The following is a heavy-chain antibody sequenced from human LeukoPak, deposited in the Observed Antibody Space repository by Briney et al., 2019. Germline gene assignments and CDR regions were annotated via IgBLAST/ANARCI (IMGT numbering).Heavy chain of an antibody. CDR1: GDIVSSNLDH. V-gene: IGHV6-1*01. D-gene: IGHD4-17*01. Sequence: SQTLSLTCAISGDIVSSNLDHWNWIRQSPSRGLEWLGRTYYRSKWYHDYAISVKSRITINPDTSKNQFSQQLNSVTREDTAVYYCARADDYGGWFDPWGQGTLVTVSS. CDR3: ARADDYGGWFDP. J-gene: IGHJ5*02. CDR2: TYYRSKWYH.